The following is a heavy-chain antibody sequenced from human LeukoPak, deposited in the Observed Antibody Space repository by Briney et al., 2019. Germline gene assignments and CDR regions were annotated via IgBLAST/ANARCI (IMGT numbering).Heavy chain of an antibody. J-gene: IGHJ5*02. D-gene: IGHD1-26*01. Sequence: SVKVSCKASGGTFSSYAISWVRQAPGQGLEWMGRIIPILGIANYAQKFQGRVTITADKSTSTAYMELSSLRSEDTAVYYCARDLGATQGPNWFDPWGQGTLVTVSS. CDR3: ARDLGATQGPNWFDP. V-gene: IGHV1-69*04. CDR2: IIPILGIA. CDR1: GGTFSSYA.